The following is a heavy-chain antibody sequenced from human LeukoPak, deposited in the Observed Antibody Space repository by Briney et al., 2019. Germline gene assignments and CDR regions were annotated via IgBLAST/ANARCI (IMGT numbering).Heavy chain of an antibody. CDR1: GSTFSSYS. CDR2: ISSSSSYI. Sequence: GGSLRLSCAASGSTFSSYSMNWVRQAPGKGLEWVSSISSSSSYIYYADSVKGRFTISRDNAKNSLYLQMNSLRAEDTAVYYCARDQTRFGEYLFDYWGQGTLVTVSS. J-gene: IGHJ4*02. D-gene: IGHD3-10*01. CDR3: ARDQTRFGEYLFDY. V-gene: IGHV3-21*01.